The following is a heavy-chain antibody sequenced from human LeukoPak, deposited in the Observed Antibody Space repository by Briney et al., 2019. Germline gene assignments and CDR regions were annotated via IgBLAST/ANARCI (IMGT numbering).Heavy chain of an antibody. CDR1: GGSISSSNSY. V-gene: IGHV4-39*01. CDR3: ARRFRVIMVRGPPGYGMDV. D-gene: IGHD3-10*01. CDR2: VYYSGTT. Sequence: SETPSLTCTVSGGSISSSNSYWGWIRQPPGKGLEWIGGVYYSGTTYDNPSLKSRVTVSVDTSKNQFSLKLNSLTAADTAVYYCARRFRVIMVRGPPGYGMDVWGQGTTVTVSS. J-gene: IGHJ6*02.